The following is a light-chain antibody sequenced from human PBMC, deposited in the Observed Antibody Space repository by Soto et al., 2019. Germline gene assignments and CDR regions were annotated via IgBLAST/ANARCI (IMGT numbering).Light chain of an antibody. CDR2: SFD. CDR1: RSNIGVNH. Sequence: QPVLTQPPSASGAPGQRVTISCFGSRSNIGVNHVSWYQHLPGAAPKLLLFSFDRRPSGVSDRFSGSRSGTSASLAISGLQFDDEGDYYCAAWDDSLNELIFGGGTKVTVL. CDR3: AAWDDSLNELI. V-gene: IGLV1-44*01. J-gene: IGLJ2*01.